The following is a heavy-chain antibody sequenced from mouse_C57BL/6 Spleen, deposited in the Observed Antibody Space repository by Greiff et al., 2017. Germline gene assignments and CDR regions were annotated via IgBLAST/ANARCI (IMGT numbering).Heavy chain of an antibody. CDR3: ARGNYYDYDGFAY. J-gene: IGHJ3*01. CDR2: IYPGDGDN. CDR1: GYAFSSSW. Sequence: VMLVESGPELVKPGASVKISCKASGYAFSSSWMNWVKQRPGKGLEWIGRIYPGDGDNNYNGKFKGKATLTADKSSSTAYMQLISLTSEDSAVFFCARGNYYDYDGFAYWGQGTLVTVSA. V-gene: IGHV1-82*01. D-gene: IGHD2-4*01.